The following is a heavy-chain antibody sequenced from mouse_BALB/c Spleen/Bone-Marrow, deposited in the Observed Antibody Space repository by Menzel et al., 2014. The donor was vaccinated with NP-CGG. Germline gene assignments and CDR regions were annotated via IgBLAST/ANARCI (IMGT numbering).Heavy chain of an antibody. CDR3: ARQGYYGSSDY. Sequence: EVKLMESGGGLVQPGGSLKLSCAASGFDLSRYWMSWVRQAPGKGLEWIGEINPDSSTINYTPSLKDKFIISRDNAKNTLYLQMSKVRSEDTALYYCARQGYYGSSDYWGQGTTLTVSS. V-gene: IGHV4-1*02. J-gene: IGHJ2*01. CDR2: INPDSSTI. CDR1: GFDLSRYW. D-gene: IGHD1-1*01.